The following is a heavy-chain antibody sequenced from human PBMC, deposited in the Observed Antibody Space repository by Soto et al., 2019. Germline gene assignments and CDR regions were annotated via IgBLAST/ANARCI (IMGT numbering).Heavy chain of an antibody. D-gene: IGHD1-26*01. CDR1: GFTFSDYW. CDR3: AKGSGCLDP. CDR2: IKPDGSER. J-gene: IGHJ5*02. V-gene: IGHV3-7*03. Sequence: PGGSLRLSCAASGFTFSDYWMTWVRQAPGKGLEWVAKIKPDGSERCYVDSVRGRFTISRDNAKNSLYLQINSLRAEDTAVYHCAKGSGCLDPWGQGTLVTVSS.